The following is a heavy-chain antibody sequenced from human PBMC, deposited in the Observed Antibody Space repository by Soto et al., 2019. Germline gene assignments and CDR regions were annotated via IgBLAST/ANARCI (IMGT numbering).Heavy chain of an antibody. J-gene: IGHJ3*02. V-gene: IGHV3-48*03. CDR1: GFTFRNFE. Sequence: GWSLRLSCAASGFTFRNFEMNWVRQAPGKGLEWVSYIDATSNIIYYADSVKGRFTISRDNSKNSLSLQMNSLRAEATAVYYCARDRWHANRYPGAFDIWGRGTMVTVSS. CDR2: IDATSNII. CDR3: ARDRWHANRYPGAFDI. D-gene: IGHD1-20*01.